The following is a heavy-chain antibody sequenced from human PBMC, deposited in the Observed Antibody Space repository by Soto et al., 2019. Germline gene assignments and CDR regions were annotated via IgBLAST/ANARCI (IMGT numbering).Heavy chain of an antibody. CDR1: GFTFSSYW. D-gene: IGHD5-18*01. J-gene: IGHJ4*02. CDR2: INRDGSDT. Sequence: GGSLRLSCAASGFTFSSYWMHWVRQAPGKGLVWVSRINRDGSDTIYADSVKGRFTISRDNAKNTLYLQVNSLRAEDTAVYYCARGGGYSYGYVGYWGQGTLVTVSS. CDR3: ARGGGYSYGYVGY. V-gene: IGHV3-74*01.